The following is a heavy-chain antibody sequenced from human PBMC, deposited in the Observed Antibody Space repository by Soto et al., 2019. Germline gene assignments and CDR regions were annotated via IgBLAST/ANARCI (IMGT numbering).Heavy chain of an antibody. CDR1: GFTFSNYG. J-gene: IGHJ6*02. D-gene: IGHD2-8*01. CDR2: VSANNGHT. V-gene: IGHV1-18*01. CDR3: ARDIESVTAKHFFYYYAMDV. Sequence: GASVKVSFKASGFTFSNYGLNWLRQVPAQGRDWMGWVSANNGHTNYAQNLQGRVSMTTDTSTSAAYMELRGLTFDDTAVYYCARDIESVTAKHFFYYYAMDVWGQGTTVTVSS.